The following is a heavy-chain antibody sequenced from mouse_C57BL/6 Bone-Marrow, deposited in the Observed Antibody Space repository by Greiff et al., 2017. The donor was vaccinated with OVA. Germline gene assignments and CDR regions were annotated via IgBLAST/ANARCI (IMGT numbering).Heavy chain of an antibody. CDR3: TTYRY. CDR1: GFNIKDDY. CDR2: IDPENGDT. Sequence: EVKLQESGAELVRPGASVKLSCTASGFNIKDDYMHWVKERPEQGLEWIGWIDPENGDTEYASKFQGKATITAATSSKTVYLHLSSLTSEDTAVYYCTTYRYWGQGTTLTVSS. J-gene: IGHJ2*01. V-gene: IGHV14-4*01.